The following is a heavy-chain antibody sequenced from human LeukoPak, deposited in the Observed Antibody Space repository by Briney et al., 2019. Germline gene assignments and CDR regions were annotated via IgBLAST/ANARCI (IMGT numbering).Heavy chain of an antibody. Sequence: GRSLRLSRAASGFTFSSYGMHWVRQAPGKGLEWVAVIWYDGSNKYYADSVKGRFTISRDNSKNTLYLQMNSLRAEDTAVYYCAKDFGSYYYYYMDVWGKGTTVTVSS. D-gene: IGHD3-10*01. J-gene: IGHJ6*03. CDR3: AKDFGSYYYYYMDV. CDR1: GFTFSSYG. V-gene: IGHV3-33*06. CDR2: IWYDGSNK.